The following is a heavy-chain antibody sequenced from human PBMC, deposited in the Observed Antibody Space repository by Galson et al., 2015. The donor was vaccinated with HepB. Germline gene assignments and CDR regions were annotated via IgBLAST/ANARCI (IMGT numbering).Heavy chain of an antibody. D-gene: IGHD6-19*01. CDR3: ARDTSGRQSIYYFDH. J-gene: IGHJ4*02. CDR2: IKQDGSEK. V-gene: IGHV3-7*03. Sequence: SLRLSCAASGFTFSYYWMSWVRQAPGKGLEWVANIKQDGSEKKYVDSVKGRFTISRDNAKNSLCLQMNSLRVEDTAVYYCARDTSGRQSIYYFDHWGQGTLVIVSS. CDR1: GFTFSYYW.